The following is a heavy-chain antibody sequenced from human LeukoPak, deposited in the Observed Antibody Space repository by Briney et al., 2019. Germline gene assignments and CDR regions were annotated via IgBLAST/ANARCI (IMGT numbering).Heavy chain of an antibody. CDR1: GFTFSDYW. J-gene: IGHJ4*02. CDR3: ARSYCSGGSCWDY. CDR2: IKQDGSEK. Sequence: GGSLRLSCAASGFTFSDYWMSWVRQAPGKGLEWVANIKQDGSEKYYVDSVKGRFTISRDNAKNSLYLQMNSLRAEDTAVYYCARSYCSGGSCWDYWGQGTLVTVSS. D-gene: IGHD2-15*01. V-gene: IGHV3-7*01.